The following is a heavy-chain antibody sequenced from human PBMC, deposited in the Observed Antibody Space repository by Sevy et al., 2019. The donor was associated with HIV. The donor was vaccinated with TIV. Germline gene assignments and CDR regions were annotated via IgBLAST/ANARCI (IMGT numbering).Heavy chain of an antibody. V-gene: IGHV3-23*01. CDR1: GFTLGSYT. CDR2: ISATGGST. Sequence: GGSLRLSCAASGFTLGSYTMNWVRQAPGEGLEWVASISATGGSTYYADSVKGRFTISRDVSKGLLYLQMNSLTAEDTAIFYCAKTLLKLPFHPHYFDYWGQGTLVTVSS. J-gene: IGHJ4*02. D-gene: IGHD2-21*02. CDR3: AKTLLKLPFHPHYFDY.